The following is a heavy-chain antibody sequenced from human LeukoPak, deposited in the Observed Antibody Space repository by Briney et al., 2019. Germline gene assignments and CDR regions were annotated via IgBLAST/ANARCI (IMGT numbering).Heavy chain of an antibody. CDR2: IIPIFGTA. J-gene: IGHJ5*02. CDR3: ARGRYSGSSS. Sequence: VKVSCXXXGGTXSSYAVSWVRQAPGQGLEWMGGIIPIFGTANYAQKFQGRVTITADESTSTAYMELSSLRSEDTAVYYCARGRYSGSSSWGQGTLVTVSS. D-gene: IGHD1-26*01. V-gene: IGHV1-69*01. CDR1: GGTXSSYA.